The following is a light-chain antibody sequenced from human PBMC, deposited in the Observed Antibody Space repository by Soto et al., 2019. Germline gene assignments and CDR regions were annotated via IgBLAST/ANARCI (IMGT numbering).Light chain of an antibody. Sequence: DIVMTQSPLSLSVTPGEAASISCRCSQSLLQRNGNSYLDWYLQRPGQSPQLLISLASNRASGVPDRFIGSGAGTDFTLHISRVETEDVGVYYCMQALQTSFTFGPGTKVDL. V-gene: IGKV2-28*01. CDR2: LAS. CDR1: QSLLQRNGNSY. CDR3: MQALQTSFT. J-gene: IGKJ3*01.